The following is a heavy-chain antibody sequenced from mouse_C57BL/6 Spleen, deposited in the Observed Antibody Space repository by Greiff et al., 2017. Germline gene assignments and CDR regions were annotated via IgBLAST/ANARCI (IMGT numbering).Heavy chain of an antibody. CDR1: GFSLTSYG. CDR2: IWSGGST. Sequence: VKLMESGPGLVQPSQSLSITCTVSGFSLTSYGVHWVRQSPGKGLEWLGVIWSGGSTDYNAAFISRLSISKDNSKSQVFFKMNSLQADDTAIYYCARNLYGSSSYYFDYWGQGTTLTVSS. J-gene: IGHJ2*01. V-gene: IGHV2-2*01. CDR3: ARNLYGSSSYYFDY. D-gene: IGHD1-1*01.